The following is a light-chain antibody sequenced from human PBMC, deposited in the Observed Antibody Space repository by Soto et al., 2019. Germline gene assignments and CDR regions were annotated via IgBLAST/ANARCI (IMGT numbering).Light chain of an antibody. CDR1: QSVGSDY. J-gene: IGKJ4*01. V-gene: IGKV3-11*01. CDR2: DAS. CDR3: QQRYNWPLT. Sequence: IVLTQSPGTLSLSPWERATLSCRASQSVGSDYLAWYQQKPGQAPRLLIYDASKRATGIPARFSGSGSGTDFTLTISSLEPEDFAVYYCQQRYNWPLTFGGGTKVDIK.